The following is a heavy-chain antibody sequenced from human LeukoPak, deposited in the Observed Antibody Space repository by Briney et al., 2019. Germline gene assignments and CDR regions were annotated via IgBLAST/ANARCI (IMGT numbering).Heavy chain of an antibody. CDR3: ARFGGSGYYYWFDP. CDR2: IYYSGST. J-gene: IGHJ5*02. D-gene: IGHD3-22*01. CDR1: GGPISSGSYY. V-gene: IGHV4-31*03. Sequence: SQTLSLTCTVSGGPISSGSYYWRWIRQHPGKGLEWIGYIYYSGSTYYNPSLKSRVTISVDTSKNQFSLKLSSVTAADTAVYYCARFGGSGYYYWFDPWGQGTLVTVSS.